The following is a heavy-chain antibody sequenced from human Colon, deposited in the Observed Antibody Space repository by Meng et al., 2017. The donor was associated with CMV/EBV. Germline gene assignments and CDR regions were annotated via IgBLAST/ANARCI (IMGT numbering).Heavy chain of an antibody. CDR3: ARTGRDFDL. V-gene: IGHV3-30*02. CDR1: GFFFGSYV. CDR2: IRYDGATQ. J-gene: IGHJ2*01. Sequence: GESLKISCAASGFFFGSYVMHWVRQAPGKGLEWVSFIRYDGATQSYADSVQGRFTISRDNAKNSLYLQMNSLRGDDTAVYHCARTGRDFDLWGRGTLVTVSS. D-gene: IGHD1/OR15-1a*01.